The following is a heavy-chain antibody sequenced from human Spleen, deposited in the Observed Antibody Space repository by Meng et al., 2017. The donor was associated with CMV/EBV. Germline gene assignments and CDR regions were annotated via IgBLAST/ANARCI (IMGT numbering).Heavy chain of an antibody. CDR1: GFTFSNYA. J-gene: IGHJ4*02. V-gene: IGHV3-23*01. CDR2: ISGSGGST. Sequence: GESLKISCAASGFTFSNYAMSWVRRPPGKGLEWVSAISGSGGSTYSADSVKGRFTISRDNSKNTLYLQMSSLRAEDTAVYYCAKDIERWEAGTFDYWGQGTLVTVSS. CDR3: AKDIERWEAGTFDY. D-gene: IGHD6-19*01.